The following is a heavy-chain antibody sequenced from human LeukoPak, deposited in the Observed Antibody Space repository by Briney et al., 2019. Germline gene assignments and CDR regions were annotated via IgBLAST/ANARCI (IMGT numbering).Heavy chain of an antibody. CDR2: ISSSGSTI. Sequence: SGGSLRLSCAASGFTFSSYEMNWVRQAPGKGLEWVSYISSSGSTIYYADSVKGRFTISRDNSKNPLYLQMNSLRAEDTAVYYCARGPIPGGLGELSFPGAFDIWGQGTMVTVSS. V-gene: IGHV3-48*03. CDR1: GFTFSSYE. CDR3: ARGPIPGGLGELSFPGAFDI. J-gene: IGHJ3*02. D-gene: IGHD3-16*02.